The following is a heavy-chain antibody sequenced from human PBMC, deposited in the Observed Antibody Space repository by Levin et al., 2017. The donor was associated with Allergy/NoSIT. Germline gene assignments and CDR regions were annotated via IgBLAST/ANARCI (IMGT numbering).Heavy chain of an antibody. CDR3: ARLAYYGSGFFDY. V-gene: IGHV3-7*01. CDR2: IKQDGSEK. Sequence: PGGSLRLSCAASGFTFSSYWMSWVRQAPGKGLEWVANIKQDGSEKYYVDSVKGRFTISRDNAKNSLYLQMNSLRAEDTAVYYCARLAYYGSGFFDYWGQGTLVTVSS. D-gene: IGHD3-10*01. CDR1: GFTFSSYW. J-gene: IGHJ4*02.